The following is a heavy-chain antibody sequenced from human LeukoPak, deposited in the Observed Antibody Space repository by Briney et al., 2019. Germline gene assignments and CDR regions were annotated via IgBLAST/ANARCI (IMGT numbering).Heavy chain of an antibody. Sequence: SVKVSCKASGGTFSSYAISWVRQAPGQGLEWMGRIIPILGIANYAQKFQGRVTITADKSTSTAYMELSSLRSEDTAVYYCASRYSTSGVDYWGQGTLVTVSS. CDR1: GGTFSSYA. D-gene: IGHD6-13*01. J-gene: IGHJ4*02. CDR3: ASRYSTSGVDY. V-gene: IGHV1-69*04. CDR2: IIPILGIA.